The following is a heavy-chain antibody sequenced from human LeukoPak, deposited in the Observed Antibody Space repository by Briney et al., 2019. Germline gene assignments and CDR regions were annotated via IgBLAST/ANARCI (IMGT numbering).Heavy chain of an antibody. CDR1: GFTFSDYY. J-gene: IGHJ6*02. V-gene: IGHV3-11*04. Sequence: GGSLRLSCAASGFTFSDYYMSWIRQAPGKGLEWVSYISSSGSTIYYADSVKGRFTISRDNAKNSLYLQMNSLRAEDTAVYYCARDNYSSGWYVEYYYYYGMDVWGQGTTVTVSS. CDR2: ISSSGSTI. D-gene: IGHD6-19*01. CDR3: ARDNYSSGWYVEYYYYYGMDV.